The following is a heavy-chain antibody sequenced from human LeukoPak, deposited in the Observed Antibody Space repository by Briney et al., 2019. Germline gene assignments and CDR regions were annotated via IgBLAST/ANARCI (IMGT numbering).Heavy chain of an antibody. D-gene: IGHD2-2*01. CDR1: GFTFSSYE. V-gene: IGHV3-48*03. CDR2: ISSSGSTI. J-gene: IGHJ4*02. CDR3: ASSQVGYFDY. Sequence: SGGSLRLSCAASGFTFSSYEMNWVRQAPGKGPEWVSYISSSGSTIYYADSVKGRFTISRDNAKNSLYLQMNSLRAEDTAVYYCASSQVGYFDYWGQGTLVTVSS.